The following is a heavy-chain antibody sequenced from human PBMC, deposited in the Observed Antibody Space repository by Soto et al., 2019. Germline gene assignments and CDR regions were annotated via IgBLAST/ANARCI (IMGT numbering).Heavy chain of an antibody. Sequence: QVHLVESGGGVVQPGRSLRLSCAASGLTFSNYAMHWVRQAPGKGLEWVAFISYDGTNRCYPDSVTGRFTISRENSKNTLYLQMNSLKTEDTAVYYCARESSSTVTTGGGGSAKDYWGQGTLVTVSS. D-gene: IGHD4-17*01. CDR1: GLTFSNYA. V-gene: IGHV3-30-3*01. CDR2: ISYDGTNR. J-gene: IGHJ4*02. CDR3: ARESSSTVTTGGGGSAKDY.